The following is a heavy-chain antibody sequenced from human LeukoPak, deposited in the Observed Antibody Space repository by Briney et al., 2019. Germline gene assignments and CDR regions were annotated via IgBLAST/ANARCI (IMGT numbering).Heavy chain of an antibody. CDR3: ARHWSGYDILSGYFQSPLAAFDI. V-gene: IGHV4-31*03. J-gene: IGHJ3*02. Sequence: ASETLSLTCTVSGGSISSGGYYWSWIRQHPGKGLEWIGYIYYSGSTYYNPSLKSRVTISVDTSGNQFSLMLSSVTAADTAVYYCARHWSGYDILSGYFQSPLAAFDIWGQGTVVTVSS. CDR2: IYYSGST. D-gene: IGHD3-9*01. CDR1: GGSISSGGYY.